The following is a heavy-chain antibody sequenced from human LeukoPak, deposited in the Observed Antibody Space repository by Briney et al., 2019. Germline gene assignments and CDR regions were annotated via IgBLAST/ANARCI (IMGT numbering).Heavy chain of an antibody. V-gene: IGHV3-66*01. D-gene: IGHD5-12*01. CDR3: ARVSGYHWESFYDY. J-gene: IGHJ4*01. Sequence: GGSLRLSCAASGFTFSNYGVNWVRQAPGKGLEWVSLIYSGGSTYYADSVKGRFTISRDNSKNTLYLQMNSLRAEDTAVCYCARVSGYHWESFYDYWGHGTLVTVSS. CDR1: GFTFSNYG. CDR2: IYSGGST.